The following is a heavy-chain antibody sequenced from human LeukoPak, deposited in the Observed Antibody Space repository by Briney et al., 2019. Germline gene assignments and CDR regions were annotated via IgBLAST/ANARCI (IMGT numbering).Heavy chain of an antibody. CDR2: IHHGGST. J-gene: IGHJ6*04. Sequence: SETLSLTCAVSGGSISSGGYSWSWIRQPPGKGLEWIGYIHHGGSTSYNPSLRSRLTISVDRSKNQFSLKLSSMTAADTAVYYCARAPKRSGSGSAEYYYYGMAVWGKGTTVTVSS. CDR1: GGSISSGGYS. D-gene: IGHD3-10*01. V-gene: IGHV4-30-2*01. CDR3: ARAPKRSGSGSAEYYYYGMAV.